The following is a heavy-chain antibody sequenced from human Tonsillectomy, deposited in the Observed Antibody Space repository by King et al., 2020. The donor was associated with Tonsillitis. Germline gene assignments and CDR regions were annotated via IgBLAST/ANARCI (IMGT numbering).Heavy chain of an antibody. V-gene: IGHV3-53*01. CDR1: GFTVSSNY. J-gene: IGHJ4*02. D-gene: IGHD1-26*01. Sequence: VQLVESGGGLIQPGGSLRLSCAASGFTVSSNYMTWVRQAPGKGLKWVSVIYSGGSTYYADSVKGRFTISRDNSKNTLYLQMNSLRAEDTAVYYCARDLMGATAGFDYWGQGTLVTVSS. CDR2: IYSGGST. CDR3: ARDLMGATAGFDY.